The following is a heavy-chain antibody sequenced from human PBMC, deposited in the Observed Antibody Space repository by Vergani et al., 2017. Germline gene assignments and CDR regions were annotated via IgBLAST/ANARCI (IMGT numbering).Heavy chain of an antibody. Sequence: QVQLVQSGAEVKKPGASVKVSCKASGYTFTSYGISWVRQAPGQGLEWMGWISAYNGNTNYAQKLQGRVTMTTDTSTSTAYMELRSLRSDATAVYYCARDRSSTSWFYGMDVWGQGTTVTVSS. J-gene: IGHJ6*02. CDR3: ARDRSSTSWFYGMDV. D-gene: IGHD2-2*01. CDR2: ISAYNGNT. V-gene: IGHV1-18*04. CDR1: GYTFTSYG.